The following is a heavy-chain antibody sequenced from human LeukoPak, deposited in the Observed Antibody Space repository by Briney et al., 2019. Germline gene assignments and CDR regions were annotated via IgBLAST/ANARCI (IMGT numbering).Heavy chain of an antibody. Sequence: GGSLRLSCAASGFTFSRCTMNWVRQAPGKGLEWISYISSSGNTRHYADSVRGRFAIFRDNAENSLYLQMTSLRAEDTAVYFCVRDALAADGIDFWGQGTLVTVSS. CDR2: ISSSGNTR. V-gene: IGHV3-48*04. D-gene: IGHD1-26*01. CDR3: VRDALAADGIDF. CDR1: GFTFSRCT. J-gene: IGHJ4*02.